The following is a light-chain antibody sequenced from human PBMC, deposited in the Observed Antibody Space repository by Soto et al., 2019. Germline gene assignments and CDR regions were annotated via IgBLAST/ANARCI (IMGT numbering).Light chain of an antibody. CDR2: DNN. J-gene: IGLJ2*01. Sequence: QSALTQPPSASGSPGQSVTISCTGTSSDVGGYNYVSWYQQHPGKAPKLLIYDNNKRPSGIPDRFSGSKSGTSGTLDITGLQTGDEADYYCATWDGSLPAEVFGGGTKLTVL. CDR3: ATWDGSLPAEV. CDR1: SSDVGGYNY. V-gene: IGLV2-8*01.